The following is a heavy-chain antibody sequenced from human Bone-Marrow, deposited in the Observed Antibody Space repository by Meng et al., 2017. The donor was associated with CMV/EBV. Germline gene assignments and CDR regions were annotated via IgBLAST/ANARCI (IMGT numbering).Heavy chain of an antibody. CDR2: IYYSGSI. Sequence: SETLSLTCTVSGGSISSYYWSWIRQPPGKGLEWIGYIYYSGSINYNPSLKSRVTISVDTSKNQFSLKLSSVTAADTAVYYCARLRMVRGVTAIDYWGQGTLVTVSS. CDR1: GGSISSYY. J-gene: IGHJ4*02. D-gene: IGHD3-10*01. CDR3: ARLRMVRGVTAIDY. V-gene: IGHV4-59*01.